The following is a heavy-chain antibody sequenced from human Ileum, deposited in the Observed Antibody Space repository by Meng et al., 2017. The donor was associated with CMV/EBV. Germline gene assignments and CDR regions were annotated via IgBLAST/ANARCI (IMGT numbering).Heavy chain of an antibody. Sequence: GESLKISCAASGFSLSDHYMDWFRQAPGQGLEWVGRYLIKVDYYPIQYAASVKGRFTISRYDSNNSLYLQMSSLRTEDTAVYYCARDSMNGGGFDHWGQGTLVTVSS. CDR2: YLIKVDYYPI. CDR3: ARDSMNGGGFDH. V-gene: IGHV3-72*01. J-gene: IGHJ4*02. D-gene: IGHD2-8*01. CDR1: GFSLSDHY.